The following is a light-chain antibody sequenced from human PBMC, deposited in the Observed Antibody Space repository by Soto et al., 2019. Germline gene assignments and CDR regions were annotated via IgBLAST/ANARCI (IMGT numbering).Light chain of an antibody. CDR1: SSNLGAYNY. Sequence: QSALTQPRSVSGSPGQSVAISCTGTSSNLGAYNYVSWYQQHPGKAPTLIIYDVSKRPSGVPDRFSGSKSGNTASLTISGLQADDEADYYCSSYAVSFAVFGGGTQLTVL. V-gene: IGLV2-11*01. J-gene: IGLJ2*01. CDR2: DVS. CDR3: SSYAVSFAV.